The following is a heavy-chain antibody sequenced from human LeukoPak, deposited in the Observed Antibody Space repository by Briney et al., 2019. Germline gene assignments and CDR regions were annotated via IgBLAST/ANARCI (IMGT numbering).Heavy chain of an antibody. V-gene: IGHV4-34*01. CDR1: GGSFSGYY. J-gene: IGHJ6*04. CDR2: INHLGST. CDR3: ARLPYGSGYWLHREGRDV. Sequence: SETLSLTCAVYGGSFSGYYWSWIRQPPEKGLEWIGEINHLGSTNYNPSLKSRVTISVDTSKKQFSLNLTSVTAADTAVYYCARLPYGSGYWLHREGRDVWGKGTTVTISS. D-gene: IGHD3-10*01.